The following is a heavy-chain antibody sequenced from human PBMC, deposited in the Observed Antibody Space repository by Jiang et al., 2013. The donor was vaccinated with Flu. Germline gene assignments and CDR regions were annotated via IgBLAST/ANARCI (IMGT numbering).Heavy chain of an antibody. V-gene: IGHV4-31*03. D-gene: IGHD6-25*01. J-gene: IGHJ4*02. CDR1: GDSITSGGYY. CDR2: IYFSGNV. Sequence: GLVKPSQTLSLTCTVSGDSITSGGYYWSWIRQLPGKGLEWIGYIYFSGNVDHNPSLQSRVALGVDTSKNQLSLNLTSVTAADTAVYFCARTQGRAAVFDYWGQGALVTVSS. CDR3: ARTQGRAAVFDY.